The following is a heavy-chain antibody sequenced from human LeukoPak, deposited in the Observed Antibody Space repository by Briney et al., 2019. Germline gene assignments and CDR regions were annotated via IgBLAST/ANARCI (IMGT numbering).Heavy chain of an antibody. J-gene: IGHJ4*02. Sequence: GASVKVSCKASGYTFSSYYMHWVRQASGQGLEWMGIVIPSDGSTTYAQKFQGRVTMTRDTSTSTVYMELCSLRFEDTAVYYCARGSEEYSYDVVYWGQGTLVTVSS. V-gene: IGHV1-46*01. D-gene: IGHD5-18*01. CDR1: GYTFSSYY. CDR3: ARGSEEYSYDVVY. CDR2: VIPSDGST.